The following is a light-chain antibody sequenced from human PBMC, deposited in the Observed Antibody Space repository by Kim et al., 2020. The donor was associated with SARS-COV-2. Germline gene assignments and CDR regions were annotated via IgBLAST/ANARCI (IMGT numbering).Light chain of an antibody. CDR2: QDS. CDR3: QAWDSSTVV. J-gene: IGLJ2*01. Sequence: VPPGQPASITCSGDKLGDKYACWYQQKPGQSPVLVIYQDSKRPSGIPERFSGSNSGNTATLTISGTQAMDEADYYCQAWDSSTVVFGGGTQLTVL. CDR1: KLGDKY. V-gene: IGLV3-1*01.